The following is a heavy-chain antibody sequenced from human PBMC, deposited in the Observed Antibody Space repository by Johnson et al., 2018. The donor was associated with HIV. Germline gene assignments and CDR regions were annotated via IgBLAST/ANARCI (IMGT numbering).Heavy chain of an antibody. CDR2: IKQEGIEK. CDR3: ARDKGYCSGGSCAYDAFDI. CDR1: GFTFSSYA. Sequence: VQLVESGGGVVQPGRSLRLSCAASGFTFSSYALHWVRQAPGQGLEWVANIKQEGIEKYYVDSVKGRFTISRDNAKSSLYLQMNSLRAEDTAVYYCARDKGYCSGGSCAYDAFDIWGQGTMVTVSA. D-gene: IGHD2-15*01. J-gene: IGHJ3*02. V-gene: IGHV3-7*05.